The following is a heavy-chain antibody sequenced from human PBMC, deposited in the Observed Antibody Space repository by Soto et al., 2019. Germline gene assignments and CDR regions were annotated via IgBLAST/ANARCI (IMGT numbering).Heavy chain of an antibody. V-gene: IGHV1-3*04. CDR2: IHTANGET. CDR3: VRDEDV. J-gene: IGHJ6*02. Sequence: QVQLVQSGAEVKKPGASVKVSCKASGSSSNIYKIHWVRQAPGQGLEWMGWIHTANGETQYSQKFQDRVTITRDTSASTAYMEVSSLRSEDTATYYCVRDEDVWGQGTTVTVSS. CDR1: GSSSNIYK.